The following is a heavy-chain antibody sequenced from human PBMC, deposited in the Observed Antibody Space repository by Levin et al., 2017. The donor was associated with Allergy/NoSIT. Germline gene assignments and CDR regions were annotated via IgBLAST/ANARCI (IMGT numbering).Heavy chain of an antibody. V-gene: IGHV4-4*07. CDR2: IYTSGST. CDR1: GGSVKSHY. D-gene: IGHD1-26*01. CDR3: ARSTRSGIYYDAFDI. Sequence: SQTLSLTCIVSGGSVKSHYWSWIRQPAGKGLEWIGRIYTSGSTNYNPSLKSRVTLSGDTSKNQLSLKLSSVTAADTAVYYCARSTRSGIYYDAFDIWGQGTMVTVSS. J-gene: IGHJ3*02.